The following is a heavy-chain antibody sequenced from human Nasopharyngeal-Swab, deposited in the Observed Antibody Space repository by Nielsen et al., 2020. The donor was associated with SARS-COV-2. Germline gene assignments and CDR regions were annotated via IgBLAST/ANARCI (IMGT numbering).Heavy chain of an antibody. J-gene: IGHJ6*02. D-gene: IGHD3-16*02. Sequence: PGKGLEWIGSIYYSGSTYYNPSLKSRVTISVDTSKNQFSLKLSSVTAADTAVYYCARRETMITFGGVIAYYYGMDVWGQGTTVTVSS. V-gene: IGHV4-39*01. CDR3: ARRETMITFGGVIAYYYGMDV. CDR2: IYYSGST.